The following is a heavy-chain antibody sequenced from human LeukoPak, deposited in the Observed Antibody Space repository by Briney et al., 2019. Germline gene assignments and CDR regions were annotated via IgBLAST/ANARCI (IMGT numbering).Heavy chain of an antibody. Sequence: SETLSLTCTVSGGSISSSSYYWGWIRQPPGKGLEWIGSIYYSGSTYYNPSLKSRVTISVDTSKNQFSLKLSSVTAADTAVYYCARRDDSSGYPSFDYWGQGTLVTVSS. CDR2: IYYSGST. V-gene: IGHV4-39*01. CDR1: GGSISSSSYY. CDR3: ARRDDSSGYPSFDY. D-gene: IGHD3-22*01. J-gene: IGHJ4*02.